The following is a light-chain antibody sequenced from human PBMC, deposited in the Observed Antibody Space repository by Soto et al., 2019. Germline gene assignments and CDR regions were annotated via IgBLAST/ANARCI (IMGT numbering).Light chain of an antibody. J-gene: IGKJ1*01. V-gene: IGKV2-28*01. CDR1: QSLLHSNGYNY. CDR2: LGS. Sequence: DIVMTQSPRSLPVTPGEPASISCRSSQSLLHSNGYNYLDWYLQKPGQSPQLLIYLGSNRASGVPDRFSGSGSGTDFTLKISRVEAEDVGVYYCMQALQTLGTFVQGTKVEIK. CDR3: MQALQTLGT.